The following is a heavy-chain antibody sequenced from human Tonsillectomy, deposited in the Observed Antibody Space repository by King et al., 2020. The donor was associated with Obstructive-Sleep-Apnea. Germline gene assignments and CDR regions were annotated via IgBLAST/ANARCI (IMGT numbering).Heavy chain of an antibody. CDR1: GFTVSSNY. V-gene: IGHV3-66*01. CDR2: IYSGGST. J-gene: IGHJ4*02. D-gene: IGHD5-18*01. CDR3: ARDYRYGYFFDY. Sequence: VQLVESGGGLVQPGGSLRLSCAASGFTVSSNYMSWVRQAPGKGLEWVSVIYSGGSTYYADSVKGGFTISRDNSKNTLYLQMNSLRAEDTAVYYCARDYRYGYFFDYWGQGTLVTVSS.